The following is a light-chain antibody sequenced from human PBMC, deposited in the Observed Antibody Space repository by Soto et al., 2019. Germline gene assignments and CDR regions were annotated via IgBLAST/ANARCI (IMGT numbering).Light chain of an antibody. CDR2: GAS. CDR1: QSVSSN. J-gene: IGKJ1*01. V-gene: IGKV3-15*01. Sequence: EIVMTQSPATLSVSPGERATLSCRASQSVSSNLAWYQQKPGQAPRLLIYGASTRATGIPARFSGSGSGTEFTLTISSLQSEDFAVYYWQQYNNWPPWTFGLGTKVEIK. CDR3: QQYNNWPPWT.